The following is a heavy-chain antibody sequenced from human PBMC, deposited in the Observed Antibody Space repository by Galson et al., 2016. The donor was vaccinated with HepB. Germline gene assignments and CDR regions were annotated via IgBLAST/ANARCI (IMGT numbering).Heavy chain of an antibody. Sequence: SETLSLTCTVSGVSISPYYWIWIRQPPGKGLEWIGYIYYSGSTNYNPSFQSRATISVDTSKNQFSLKLSSVTAADTAVYYCARDARDKSGAGTIDWGQGTLVTVSS. J-gene: IGHJ4*02. V-gene: IGHV4-59*12. D-gene: IGHD2-8*02. CDR3: ARDARDKSGAGTID. CDR1: GVSISPYY. CDR2: IYYSGST.